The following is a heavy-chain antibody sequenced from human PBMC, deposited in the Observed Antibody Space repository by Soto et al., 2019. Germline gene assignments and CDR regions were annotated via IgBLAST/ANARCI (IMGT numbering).Heavy chain of an antibody. Sequence: QVQLQESGPGLVKPSQTLSLTCTVSGGSISSGGYYWSWIRQHPGKGLEWIGYIYYSGSTYYNPSRKCRVTISVDTSKNQFSLKLSSVTAADTAVYYCARDSSCSSTSCTTPWYFDLWGRGTLVTVSS. CDR2: IYYSGST. D-gene: IGHD2-2*01. CDR3: ARDSSCSSTSCTTPWYFDL. J-gene: IGHJ2*01. CDR1: GGSISSGGYY. V-gene: IGHV4-31*03.